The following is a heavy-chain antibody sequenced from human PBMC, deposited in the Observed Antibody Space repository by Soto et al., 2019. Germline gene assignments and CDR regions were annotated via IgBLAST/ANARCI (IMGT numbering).Heavy chain of an antibody. V-gene: IGHV3-30-3*01. J-gene: IGHJ4*02. CDR1: GFTFSSYA. CDR2: ISYDGSNK. CDR3: ARGYCSGGSCYTFDY. D-gene: IGHD2-15*01. Sequence: GGSLRLSCAASGFTFSSYAMHWVRQSPGKGLEWVAVISYDGSNKYYADSVKGRFTISRDNSKNTLYLQMNSLRAEDTAVYYCARGYCSGGSCYTFDYWGQGTLVTVSS.